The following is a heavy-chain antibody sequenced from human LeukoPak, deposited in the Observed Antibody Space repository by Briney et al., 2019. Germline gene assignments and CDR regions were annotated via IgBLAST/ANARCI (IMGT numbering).Heavy chain of an antibody. D-gene: IGHD5/OR15-5a*01. CDR3: ARRGLTPEPAGVHGFRIDFDC. V-gene: IGHV5-51*01. CDR2: IYHGDSDP. J-gene: IGHJ4*02. Sequence: GEALNIPCRGSGYRFDSYWIGWARQKPGKGLEGMGIIYHGDSDPRYGPSFQRQVTISVDNYIDTAYLQWSRLEASGAGTYYCARRGLTPEPAGVHGFRIDFDCWVEGTVVSDPS. CDR1: GYRFDSYW.